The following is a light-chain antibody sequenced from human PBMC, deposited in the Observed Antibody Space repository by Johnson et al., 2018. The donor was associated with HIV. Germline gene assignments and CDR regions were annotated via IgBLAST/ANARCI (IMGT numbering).Light chain of an antibody. CDR2: DNN. CDR1: SSNIGNNY. V-gene: IGLV1-51*01. CDR3: VTWDSNLSVYV. Sequence: QAVLTQPPSVSAAPGQKVTISCSGRSSNIGNNYVSWYQQLPGKAPKLFIFDNNKRPSGIPDRFSGSKSGTSATLGITGLQTGDEADYYCVTWDSNLSVYVFGTGTKVTVL. J-gene: IGLJ1*01.